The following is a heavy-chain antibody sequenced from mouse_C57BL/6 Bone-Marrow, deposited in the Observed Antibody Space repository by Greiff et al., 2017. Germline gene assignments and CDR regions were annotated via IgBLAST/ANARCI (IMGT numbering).Heavy chain of an antibody. CDR3: ARGDYYGRRLFAY. Sequence: EVQLQQSGPELVKPGASVKISCKASGYTFTDYYMNWVKQSHGKSLEWIGDINPNNGGTSYNQKFKGKATLTVDKSSSTAYMELRSLTSEDSAVYYCARGDYYGRRLFAYWGQGTLVTVSA. CDR1: GYTFTDYY. CDR2: INPNNGGT. J-gene: IGHJ3*01. V-gene: IGHV1-26*01. D-gene: IGHD1-1*01.